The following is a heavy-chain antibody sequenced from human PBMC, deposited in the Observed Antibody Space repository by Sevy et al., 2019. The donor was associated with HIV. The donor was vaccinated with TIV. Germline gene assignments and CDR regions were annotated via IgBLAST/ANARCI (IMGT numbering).Heavy chain of an antibody. CDR2: INLDGSGK. CDR1: GFTFSSYW. V-gene: IGHV3-7*01. Sequence: GGSLRLSCAASGFTFSSYWMSWVRQSPERGLEWVANINLDGSGKCYGDSVKGRFTVSRDNPKNLLYLQMNSLRVEDTAVYYCARNNAGGNPWVHWGQGTLVTVSS. CDR3: ARNNAGGNPWVH. D-gene: IGHD1-1*01. J-gene: IGHJ4*02.